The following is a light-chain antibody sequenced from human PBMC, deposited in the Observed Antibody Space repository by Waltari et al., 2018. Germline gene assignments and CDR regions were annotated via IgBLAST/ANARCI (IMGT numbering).Light chain of an antibody. CDR3: QQGDSLPPT. CDR2: DVS. CDR1: QDVTKY. J-gene: IGKJ1*01. Sequence: DIQMTQSQSSVSASVGDRVTITCRASQDVTKYIAWYQQKPGRAPKVLIFDVSTLQSGVPSRFSGSGSGTEFSLTISSLQPEDFATYYCQQGDSLPPTFGQGTKVEI. V-gene: IGKV1-12*01.